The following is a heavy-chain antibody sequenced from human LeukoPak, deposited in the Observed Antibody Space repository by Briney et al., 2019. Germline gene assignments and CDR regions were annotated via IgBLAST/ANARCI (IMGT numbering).Heavy chain of an antibody. CDR3: ARPGMMDTAMGNFDY. D-gene: IGHD5-18*01. V-gene: IGHV4-61*02. Sequence: SQTLSLTCTVSGGSISSGSYYWSWIRQPAGKGLEWIGRIYASGSTNYSPSLKSRVTISVDTSKNQFSLKLSSVTAADTAVYYCARPGMMDTAMGNFDYWGQGTLVTVSS. CDR2: IYASGST. CDR1: GGSISSGSYY. J-gene: IGHJ4*02.